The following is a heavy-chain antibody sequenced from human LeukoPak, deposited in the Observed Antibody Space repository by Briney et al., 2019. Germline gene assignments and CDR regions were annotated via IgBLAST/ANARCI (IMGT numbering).Heavy chain of an antibody. V-gene: IGHV4-30-4*01. Sequence: SQTLSLTCTVSGGSISSGDYYWSWIRQPPGKGLEWIGYIYYSVSTYYNPSLKSRVTISVDTSKNQFSLKLSSVTAADTAVYYCARLDYDSSGYSYYFDYWGQGTLVTVSS. CDR1: GGSISSGDYY. J-gene: IGHJ4*02. D-gene: IGHD3-22*01. CDR2: IYYSVST. CDR3: ARLDYDSSGYSYYFDY.